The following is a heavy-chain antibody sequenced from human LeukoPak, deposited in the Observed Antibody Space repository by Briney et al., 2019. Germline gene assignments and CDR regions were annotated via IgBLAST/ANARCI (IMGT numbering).Heavy chain of an antibody. CDR2: IKQDGSEK. V-gene: IGHV3-7*01. CDR1: GFTFSTYW. CDR3: ARVRCSSNSCFPDY. Sequence: GGSLRLSCAAAGFTFSTYWMSWVRQAPGKRLELVANIKQDGSEKYYVDSVKGRFTISRDNAKNSLFLQMNSLRAEDTAVYYCARVRCSSNSCFPDYWGQGTLVTVSS. J-gene: IGHJ4*02. D-gene: IGHD2-2*01.